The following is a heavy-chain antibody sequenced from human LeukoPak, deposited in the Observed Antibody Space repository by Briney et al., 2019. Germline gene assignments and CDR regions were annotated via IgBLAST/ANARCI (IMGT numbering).Heavy chain of an antibody. CDR3: ARAAYDSGSYIVNHDY. D-gene: IGHD3-22*01. J-gene: IGHJ4*02. V-gene: IGHV3-23*01. CDR1: GFA. Sequence: GGSLRLSCTASGFAMSWVRQAPRKGPEWVASIRGSGDDTTYYADSVKGRITISRDNSKNTLHLQMSSVRAEDTAVYYCARAAYDSGSYIVNHDYWGQGTLVTVSS. CDR2: IRGSGDDTT.